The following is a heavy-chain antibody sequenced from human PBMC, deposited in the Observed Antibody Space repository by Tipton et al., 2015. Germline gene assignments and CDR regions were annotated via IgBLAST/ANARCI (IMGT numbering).Heavy chain of an antibody. J-gene: IGHJ2*01. CDR2: INHAGDT. CDR1: GYSISRGYN. D-gene: IGHD4-17*01. CDR3: AREVGDYGDLNWYFDL. Sequence: LRLSCAVSGYSISRGYNWGWIRQAPGKGLEWIGAINHAGDTYYRPSLKSRATISVDTSKNQFSLKLNSVTAADTAVYYCAREVGDYGDLNWYFDLWGRGTLVTVSS. V-gene: IGHV4-38-2*02.